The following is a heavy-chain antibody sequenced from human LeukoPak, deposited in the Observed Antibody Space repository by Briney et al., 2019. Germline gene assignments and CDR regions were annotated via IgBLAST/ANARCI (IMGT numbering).Heavy chain of an antibody. CDR2: IYYSGST. J-gene: IGHJ4*02. CDR1: GGSISSGDYY. D-gene: IGHD4-23*01. Sequence: SETLSLTCTVSGGSISSGDYYWSWIRQPPGKGLEWIGYIYYSGSTYYNPSLKSRVTISVDTSKNQFSLKLSSVTAADTAVYYCARDYGGTYYFDYWGRGTLVTVSS. CDR3: ARDYGGTYYFDY. V-gene: IGHV4-30-4*01.